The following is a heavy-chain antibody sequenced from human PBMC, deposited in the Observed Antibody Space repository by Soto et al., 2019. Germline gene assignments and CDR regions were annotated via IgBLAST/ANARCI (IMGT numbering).Heavy chain of an antibody. V-gene: IGHV3-30-3*01. Sequence: GGSLRLSCAASGFTFSSYAMHWVRQAPGKGLEWVAVISYDGSNEYYADSVKGRFTISRDNSKNTLYVQMNSLRVEDTAVYYCARETYSAIYFDYWGQGTLVTVSS. CDR3: ARETYSAIYFDY. CDR1: GFTFSSYA. D-gene: IGHD5-18*01. CDR2: ISYDGSNE. J-gene: IGHJ4*02.